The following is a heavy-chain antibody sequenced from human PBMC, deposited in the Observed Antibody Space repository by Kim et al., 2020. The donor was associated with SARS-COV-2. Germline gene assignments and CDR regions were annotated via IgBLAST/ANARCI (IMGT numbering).Heavy chain of an antibody. CDR2: GST. V-gene: IGHV3-23*01. Sequence: GSTHYEDTVKGRFTISRDNSKNTLYLQMNSLRAEDTAVYSCARDRLQFDPWGQGTLVTVSS. CDR3: ARDRLQFDP. J-gene: IGHJ5*02. D-gene: IGHD4-4*01.